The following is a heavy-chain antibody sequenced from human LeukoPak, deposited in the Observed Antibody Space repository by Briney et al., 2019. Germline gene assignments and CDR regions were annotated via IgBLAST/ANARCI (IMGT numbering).Heavy chain of an antibody. J-gene: IGHJ4*02. CDR3: ARARQGYSGSDFDY. CDR2: IYTSGIA. V-gene: IGHV4-4*07. Sequence: SETLSLTCTVSGDSFSSYYRNWIRQPAGKGLEWIGRIYTSGIANYNPSLKRRVTMSVDTSKKQFSLRLTSVTAADSAVYYCARARQGYSGSDFDYWGQGTLVTVSS. D-gene: IGHD1-26*01. CDR1: GDSFSSYY.